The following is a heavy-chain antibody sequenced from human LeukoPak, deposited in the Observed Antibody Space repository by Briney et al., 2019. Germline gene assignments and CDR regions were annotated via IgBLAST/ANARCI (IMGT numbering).Heavy chain of an antibody. Sequence: ASVKVSCKVSGYTFTGHYIHWVRHAPGQGFEWMGRINTNSGGTNYAQNFQGRVTMTRDTSISTAYMELSSLTFDDTAVYYCARAVTGYDYWGQGTLVTVSS. D-gene: IGHD6-19*01. CDR1: GYTFTGHY. CDR3: ARAVTGYDY. J-gene: IGHJ4*02. V-gene: IGHV1-2*06. CDR2: INTNSGGT.